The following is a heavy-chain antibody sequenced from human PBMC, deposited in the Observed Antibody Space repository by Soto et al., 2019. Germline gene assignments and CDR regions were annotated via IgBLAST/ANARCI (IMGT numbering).Heavy chain of an antibody. CDR3: ARAPLAAGTGYFQH. Sequence: QVQLVQSGAEVKKAGSSVKVSCKASGGTFSSYAISWVRQAPGQGLEWMGGIIPIFGAANYAQKFQGRVTMTADESTSTAYMELSCLRSEDTAVYYCARAPLAAGTGYFQHWGQGTLVTVSS. V-gene: IGHV1-69*01. J-gene: IGHJ1*01. D-gene: IGHD6-13*01. CDR2: IIPIFGAA. CDR1: GGTFSSYA.